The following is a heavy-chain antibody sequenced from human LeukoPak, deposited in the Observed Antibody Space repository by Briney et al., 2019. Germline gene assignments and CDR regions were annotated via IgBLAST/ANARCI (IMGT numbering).Heavy chain of an antibody. CDR2: IKEDGSEK. Sequence: GGSLRLSCAASGFSISSYWMSWVRQAPGKGLEWVASIKEDGSEKYYVDSVKGRFTISRDNAKNSLYLQMNSLRAEDTALYYCARGKDSTGWTLDYWGQGTLVTVSS. CDR3: ARGKDSTGWTLDY. D-gene: IGHD6-19*01. CDR1: GFSISSYW. V-gene: IGHV3-7*01. J-gene: IGHJ4*02.